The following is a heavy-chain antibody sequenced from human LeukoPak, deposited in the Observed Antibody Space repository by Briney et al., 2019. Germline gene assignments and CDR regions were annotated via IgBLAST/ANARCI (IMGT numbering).Heavy chain of an antibody. CDR3: AKGVSSSWTYYYYGMDV. CDR2: ISYDGSNK. Sequence: GGSLRLSCAASGFTFSSYAMHWVRQAPGKGLEWVAVISYDGSNKYYADSVKGRFTISRDNSKNTLYLQMNSLRAEDTAVYYCAKGVSSSWTYYYYGMDVWGQGTTVTVSS. J-gene: IGHJ6*02. V-gene: IGHV3-30-3*01. CDR1: GFTFSSYA. D-gene: IGHD6-13*01.